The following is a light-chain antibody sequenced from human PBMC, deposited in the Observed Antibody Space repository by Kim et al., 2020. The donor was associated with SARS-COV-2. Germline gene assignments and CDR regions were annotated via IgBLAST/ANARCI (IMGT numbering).Light chain of an antibody. CDR1: QSVSSW. CDR3: QQYHTYWA. V-gene: IGKV1-5*03. CDR2: EAS. Sequence: AASVGDRVTITCRASQSVSSWLAWYQHKPGKAPRLLIYEASSLQSGVPSRFSGSGSGTEFTLTINSLQPDDFATYYCQQYHTYWAFGQGTKVDIK. J-gene: IGKJ1*01.